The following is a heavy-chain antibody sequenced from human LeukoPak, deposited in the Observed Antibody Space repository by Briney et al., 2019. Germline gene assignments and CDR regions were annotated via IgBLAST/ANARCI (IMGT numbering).Heavy chain of an antibody. J-gene: IGHJ4*02. V-gene: IGHV3-30-3*01. CDR3: ASSPRSSSRAPYYFDY. Sequence: GGSLRLSCAASGFTFSSYAMHWVRQAPGKGLEWVAVISYDGSNKYYADSVKGRFTISRDNSKNTLYPQMNSLRAEDTAVYYCASSPRSSSRAPYYFDYWGQGTLVTVSS. CDR1: GFTFSSYA. D-gene: IGHD6-13*01. CDR2: ISYDGSNK.